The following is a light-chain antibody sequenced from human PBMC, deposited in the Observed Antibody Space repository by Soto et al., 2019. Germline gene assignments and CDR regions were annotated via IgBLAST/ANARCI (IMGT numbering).Light chain of an antibody. Sequence: IVLTQSPVTLSLSPGERATLSCRASQGVNSTYVAWYQQKPGQAPRLLIYAASIRATGIPDRFSGSGFGTDFILTISRLEPEDFVVYYCQHYGSSFTFGPGTKVDIK. CDR2: AAS. CDR1: QGVNSTY. V-gene: IGKV3-20*01. CDR3: QHYGSSFT. J-gene: IGKJ3*01.